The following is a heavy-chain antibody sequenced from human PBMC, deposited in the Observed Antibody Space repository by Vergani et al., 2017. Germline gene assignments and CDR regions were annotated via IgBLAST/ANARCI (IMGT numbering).Heavy chain of an antibody. CDR1: GFTFSSYS. V-gene: IGHV3-48*04. J-gene: IGHJ3*02. Sequence: EVQLVESGGGLVQPGGSLRLSCAASGFTFSSYSMNWVRQAPGKGLEWVSYISSSSSTIYYADSVKGRFTISRDNAKNSLYLQMNSLRAEDTAVYYCARGRSGSYTGYAFDIWGQGTMVTVSS. CDR3: ARGRSGSYTGYAFDI. D-gene: IGHD1-26*01. CDR2: ISSSSSTI.